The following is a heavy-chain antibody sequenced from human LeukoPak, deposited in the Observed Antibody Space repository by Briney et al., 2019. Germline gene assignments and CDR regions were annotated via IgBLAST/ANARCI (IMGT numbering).Heavy chain of an antibody. CDR3: AKAGSMATPTPYYFDY. CDR1: GFTFSNYA. Sequence: PGGSLRLSCAASGFTFSNYAMSWVRQARGKGLEWVSGFSGSGGSTYYADSVKGRFTISRDNSKNTLYLQMNSLRAEDTAVYFCAKAGSMATPTPYYFDYWGQGTLVTVSS. V-gene: IGHV3-23*01. CDR2: FSGSGGST. D-gene: IGHD5-24*01. J-gene: IGHJ4*02.